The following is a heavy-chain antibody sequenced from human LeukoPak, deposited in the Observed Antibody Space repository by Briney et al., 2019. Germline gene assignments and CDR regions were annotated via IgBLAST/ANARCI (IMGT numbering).Heavy chain of an antibody. Sequence: PSETLSLTCSVSGGSISSSSHYWGWIRQPPGKGLEWIGNIYFKGSTNSNPSLKSRLTISVDTSKNQFSLKLSSVTAADTAVYYCARLRDYDILTGYHFDYWGQGTLVTVSS. CDR1: GGSISSSSHY. CDR2: IYFKGST. D-gene: IGHD3-9*01. CDR3: ARLRDYDILTGYHFDY. J-gene: IGHJ4*02. V-gene: IGHV4-39*01.